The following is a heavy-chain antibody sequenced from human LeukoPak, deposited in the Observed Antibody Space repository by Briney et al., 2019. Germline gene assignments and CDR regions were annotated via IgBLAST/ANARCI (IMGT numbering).Heavy chain of an antibody. D-gene: IGHD3-10*01. Sequence: ASVKVSCKASGYTFTSYDINWVRQAPGQGLEWMGWMNPNSGNTGYAQKFQGRVTMTRNTSISTAYMELSSLRSEDTAVYYCARGGVRGGRKDYYFDYWGQGTLVTVSS. V-gene: IGHV1-8*01. J-gene: IGHJ4*02. CDR1: GYTFTSYD. CDR2: MNPNSGNT. CDR3: ARGGVRGGRKDYYFDY.